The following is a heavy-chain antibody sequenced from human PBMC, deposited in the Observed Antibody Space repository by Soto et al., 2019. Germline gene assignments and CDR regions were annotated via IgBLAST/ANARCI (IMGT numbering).Heavy chain of an antibody. Sequence: NPSETLSLTCTVSGGSISSGDYYWSWIRQPPGKGLEWIGYIYYSGSTYYNPSLKSRVTISVDTSKNQFSLRLSSVTAADTAVYYCARDLGQGEYYYDSSGPGGFDTWGQGTLVTVSS. V-gene: IGHV4-30-4*01. CDR2: IYYSGST. CDR1: GGSISSGDYY. CDR3: ARDLGQGEYYYDSSGPGGFDT. D-gene: IGHD3-22*01. J-gene: IGHJ5*02.